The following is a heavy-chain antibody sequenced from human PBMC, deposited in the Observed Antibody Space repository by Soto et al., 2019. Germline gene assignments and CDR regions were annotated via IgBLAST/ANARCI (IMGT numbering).Heavy chain of an antibody. Sequence: SETLSLTCTVSGGSISSYYWSWIRQPPGKGLEWIGYIYYSGSTNYNPSPKSRVTISVDTSKNQFSLKLSSVTAADTAVYYCARAVGSGYDFDYWGQGTLVTVSS. CDR1: GGSISSYY. V-gene: IGHV4-59*01. CDR3: ARAVGSGYDFDY. CDR2: IYYSGST. D-gene: IGHD5-12*01. J-gene: IGHJ4*02.